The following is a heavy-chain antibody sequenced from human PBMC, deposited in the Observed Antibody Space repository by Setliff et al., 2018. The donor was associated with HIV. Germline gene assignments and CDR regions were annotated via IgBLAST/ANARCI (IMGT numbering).Heavy chain of an antibody. J-gene: IGHJ5*02. CDR1: GYTFTGYY. Sequence: GASVKVSCKASGYTFTGYYVHWVRQAPGQGLEWMGWINPNDGGANYAPRFQGRVTMTSNTSITAASMELSSLRSDDTAVYYCALSSTTTRPYNWFDPWGPGILVTVSS. CDR2: INPNDGGA. D-gene: IGHD1-1*01. CDR3: ALSSTTTRPYNWFDP. V-gene: IGHV1-2*02.